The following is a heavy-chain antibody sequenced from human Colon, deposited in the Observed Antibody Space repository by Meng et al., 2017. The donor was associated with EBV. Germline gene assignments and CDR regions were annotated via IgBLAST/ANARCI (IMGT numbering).Heavy chain of an antibody. CDR2: TYYTGST. CDR3: ARNYYFDY. CDR1: GGSINSGDYY. J-gene: IGHJ4*02. Sequence: QVRLQVSGPGLGKPSQTLSLTCTVSGGSINSGDYYWSWIRQPPGKGLEWIGYTYYTGSTYYNPSLKSRVTISMDTSKNQFSLRLSSVTAADTAVYYCARNYYFDYWGQGTLVTVSS. V-gene: IGHV4-30-4*01.